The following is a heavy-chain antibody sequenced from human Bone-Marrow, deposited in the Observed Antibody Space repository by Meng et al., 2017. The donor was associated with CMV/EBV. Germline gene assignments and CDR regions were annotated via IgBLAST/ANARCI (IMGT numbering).Heavy chain of an antibody. CDR3: ARDRGRLTPRRAFDI. Sequence: ASVKVSCKASGYTFTSYDINWVRQATGQGLEWMGWMNPNSGNTGYAQKFQGRVTITTDESTSTAYMELSSLRSEDTAVYYCARDRGRLTPRRAFDIWGQGTRVTGSS. J-gene: IGHJ3*02. D-gene: IGHD3-10*01. CDR2: MNPNSGNT. V-gene: IGHV1-8*01. CDR1: GYTFTSYD.